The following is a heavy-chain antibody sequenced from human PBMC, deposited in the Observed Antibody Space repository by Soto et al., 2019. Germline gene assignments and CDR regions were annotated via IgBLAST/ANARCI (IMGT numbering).Heavy chain of an antibody. Sequence: QVQLVQSGAEVKKPGSSVKVSCKASGGTFSSYAISWVRQAPGQGLEWMGGIIPIFGTANYAQKFQGRVTITADESTSTAYMELSSPRSEDTAVYYCARDLKYCSSTSCYQDGMDVWGQGTTVTVSS. CDR2: IIPIFGTA. J-gene: IGHJ6*02. CDR3: ARDLKYCSSTSCYQDGMDV. CDR1: GGTFSSYA. V-gene: IGHV1-69*01. D-gene: IGHD2-2*01.